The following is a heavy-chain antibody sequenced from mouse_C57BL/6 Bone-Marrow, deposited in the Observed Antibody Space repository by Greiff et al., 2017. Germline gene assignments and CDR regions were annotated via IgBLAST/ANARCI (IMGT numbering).Heavy chain of an antibody. CDR1: GYTFTSYT. Sequence: VHLVESGAELARPGASVKMSCKASGYTFTSYTMHWVKQRPGQGLEWIGYINPSSGYTKYNQKFKDKATLTADKSSSTAYMQRSSLTSEDSAFYYCARVGSSYGGYYFDYWCQGTTLTVSS. V-gene: IGHV1-4*01. CDR3: ARVGSSYGGYYFDY. CDR2: INPSSGYT. D-gene: IGHD1-1*01. J-gene: IGHJ2*01.